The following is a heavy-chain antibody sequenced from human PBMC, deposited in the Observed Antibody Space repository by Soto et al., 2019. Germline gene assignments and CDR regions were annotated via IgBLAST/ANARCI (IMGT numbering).Heavy chain of an antibody. D-gene: IGHD3-3*01. CDR3: ARDPGTSRFSDFDY. CDR1: GGSISSGCYY. Sequence: QVQLQESGPGLVKPSQTLSLTCTVSGGSISSGCYYWTWIRQHPGKGLEWIGYSYYYSGSTHYNPSLKSRVSISVDTSKNQFSLKLRSVTAADTAVYYCARDPGTSRFSDFDYWGQGTLVTVSS. V-gene: IGHV4-31*03. J-gene: IGHJ4*02. CDR2: SYYYSGST.